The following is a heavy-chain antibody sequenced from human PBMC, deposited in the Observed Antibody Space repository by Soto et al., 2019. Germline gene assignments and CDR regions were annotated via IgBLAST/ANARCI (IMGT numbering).Heavy chain of an antibody. CDR3: VRVQGDDFWSGYGMDV. Sequence: GGSLRLSCAAFGFTFSDYYMNWIRQAPGKGLEWVSYISNSGGTIYYEDSVKGRFTISRDNAKNSLFLQMNSLRAEDTAVYYCVRVQGDDFWSGYGMDVWGQGTTVTVSS. V-gene: IGHV3-11*01. J-gene: IGHJ6*02. CDR2: ISNSGGTI. CDR1: GFTFSDYY. D-gene: IGHD3-3*01.